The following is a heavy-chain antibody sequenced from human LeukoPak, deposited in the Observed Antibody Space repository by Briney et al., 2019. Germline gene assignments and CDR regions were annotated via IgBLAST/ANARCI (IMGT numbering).Heavy chain of an antibody. CDR2: IIPILGIA. CDR3: ARDAGDCSSTSCYWGGHWFDP. J-gene: IGHJ5*02. V-gene: IGHV1-69*04. CDR1: GGTFSSYT. Sequence: SVKVSCKASGGTFSSYTISWVRQAPGQGLEWMGRIIPILGIANYAQKFQGRVTITADKSTSTAYMELSSLRSEDTAVYYCARDAGDCSSTSCYWGGHWFDPWGQGTLVTVSS. D-gene: IGHD2-2*01.